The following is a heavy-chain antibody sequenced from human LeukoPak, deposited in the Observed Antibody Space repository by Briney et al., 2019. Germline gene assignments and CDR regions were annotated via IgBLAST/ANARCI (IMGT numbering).Heavy chain of an antibody. CDR1: GFIFSHYA. CDR2: ISGSGDAT. V-gene: IGHV3-23*01. CDR3: AKSDCASDGCKLLNY. D-gene: IGHD2-21*01. J-gene: IGHJ4*02. Sequence: GGSLRLSCAVSGFIFSHYAMSWVSQAPGKGLEWVSSISGSGDATKYADSVMGRFTISRDNSKNTLSLQMNSLRAEDTAVYYCAKSDCASDGCKLLNYWGQGTLVTASS.